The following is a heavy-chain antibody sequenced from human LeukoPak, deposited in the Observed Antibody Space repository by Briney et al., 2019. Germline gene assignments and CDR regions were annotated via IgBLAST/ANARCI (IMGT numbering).Heavy chain of an antibody. J-gene: IGHJ5*02. CDR3: ARHDCSSTSCYVTGWFDP. D-gene: IGHD2-2*01. CDR2: IDPSDSYT. V-gene: IGHV5-10-1*01. CDR1: GYSFTSYW. Sequence: GESLKISCKGSGYSFTSYWINWVRQMPGKGLEWMGRIDPSDSYTNYSPSFQGHVTISADKPISTVYLQWSSLKASDTAMYYCARHDCSSTSCYVTGWFDPWGQGTLVTVSS.